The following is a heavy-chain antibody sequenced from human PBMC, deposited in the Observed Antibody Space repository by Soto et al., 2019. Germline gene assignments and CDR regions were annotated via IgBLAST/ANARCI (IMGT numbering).Heavy chain of an antibody. J-gene: IGHJ1*01. D-gene: IGHD4-17*01. Sequence: QLQLQESGSGLVKPSQTLSLTCAVSGGSISSGGYSWSWIRQPPGKGLEWLGYIYHSGTTYYNPSLKSRVTISVDRSKNQFSLRLSSVTAADTAVYYCARAGTVTTSEYFQHCGQGTLVTVSS. V-gene: IGHV4-30-2*01. CDR1: GGSISSGGYS. CDR3: ARAGTVTTSEYFQH. CDR2: IYHSGTT.